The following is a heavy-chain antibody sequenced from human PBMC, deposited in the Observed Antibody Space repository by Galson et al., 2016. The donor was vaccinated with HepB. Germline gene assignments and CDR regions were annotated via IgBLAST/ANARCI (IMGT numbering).Heavy chain of an antibody. J-gene: IGHJ4*02. CDR3: ANIPRRGPFDY. V-gene: IGHV3-7*03. D-gene: IGHD2-21*01. Sequence: SLRLSCAASGFTFSIYWMSWVRQAPGRGLEWVANIKEDGSEKYYVESAKGRYTISRDNANNSLYLQMNSLRAEDTAVYYCANIPRRGPFDYWGQGTQVTVSS. CDR1: GFTFSIYW. CDR2: IKEDGSEK.